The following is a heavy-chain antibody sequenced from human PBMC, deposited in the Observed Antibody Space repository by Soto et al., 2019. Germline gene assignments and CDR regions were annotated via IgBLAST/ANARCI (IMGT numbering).Heavy chain of an antibody. V-gene: IGHV4-34*01. CDR3: ARATPLDVDTAMVNFDY. CDR1: CGSFSGYY. Sequence: PSETLSLTCAVYCGSFSGYYWSWIRQPPGKGLEWIGEINHSGSTNYNPSLKSRVTISVDTSKNQFSLKLSSVTAADTAVYYCARATPLDVDTAMVNFDYWGQGTLVTVSS. CDR2: INHSGST. J-gene: IGHJ4*02. D-gene: IGHD5-18*01.